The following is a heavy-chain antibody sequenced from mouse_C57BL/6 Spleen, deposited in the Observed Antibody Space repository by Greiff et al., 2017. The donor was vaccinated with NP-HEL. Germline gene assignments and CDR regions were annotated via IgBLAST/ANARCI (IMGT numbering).Heavy chain of an antibody. CDR2: IYPGGGNT. V-gene: IGHV1-76*01. Sequence: QVQLQQSGAELVRPGASVKLSCKASGYTFTDYYINWVKQRPGQGLEWIARIYPGGGNTYYNEKFKGKATLTAEKSSSNAYMQLSSLTSEDSAVYFCAREGIYYGYDGDYFYYRGQGTTLTVSS. J-gene: IGHJ2*01. D-gene: IGHD2-2*01. CDR3: AREGIYYGYDGDYFYY. CDR1: GYTFTDYY.